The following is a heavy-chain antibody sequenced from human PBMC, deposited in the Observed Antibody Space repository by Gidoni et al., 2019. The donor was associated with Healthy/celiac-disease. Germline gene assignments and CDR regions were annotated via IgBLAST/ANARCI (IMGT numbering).Heavy chain of an antibody. D-gene: IGHD5-18*01. V-gene: IGHV4-4*07. CDR1: GGPISSYY. Sequence: QVQLQESGPGLVKPSETLSLTCTVSGGPISSYYWSWIRQPAGKGLEWIGRIYTSGSTNYNPSLKSRVTMSVDTSKNQSSLKLSSVTAADTAVYYCAIIEMATANCYFDLWAVAPWSLSPQ. CDR3: AIIEMATANCYFDL. J-gene: IGHJ2*01. CDR2: IYTSGST.